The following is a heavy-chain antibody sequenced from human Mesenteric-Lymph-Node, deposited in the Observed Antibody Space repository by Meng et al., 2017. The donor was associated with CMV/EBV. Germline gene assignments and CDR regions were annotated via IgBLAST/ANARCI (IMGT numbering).Heavy chain of an antibody. Sequence: ASVKVSCKASGYSFTGYYMHWVRRAPGQGLEWMGWINPNNDDTKYAQKFQGRVTVTTDTSTSTAYMELRSLRSDDAAMYYCARDHIRVEWFGAYGMDLWGQGTTVTVSS. J-gene: IGHJ6*02. CDR1: GYSFTGYY. CDR2: INPNNDDT. CDR3: ARDHIRVEWFGAYGMDL. D-gene: IGHD3-10*01. V-gene: IGHV1-2*02.